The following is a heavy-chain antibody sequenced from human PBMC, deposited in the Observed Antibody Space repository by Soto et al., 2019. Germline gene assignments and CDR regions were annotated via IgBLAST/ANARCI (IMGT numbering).Heavy chain of an antibody. CDR2: ISGSGGGT. Sequence: LRLSCAASGFTFSNYAMSWVRRAPGKGLEWVSSISGSGGGTFYADSVKGRFTISRDNFKNTLYLQMNSLRAEDTALYHCAKVDGNISERGYYFDSWGQGTVVTVSS. CDR1: GFTFSNYA. CDR3: AKVDGNISERGYYFDS. J-gene: IGHJ4*02. V-gene: IGHV3-23*01. D-gene: IGHD5-12*01.